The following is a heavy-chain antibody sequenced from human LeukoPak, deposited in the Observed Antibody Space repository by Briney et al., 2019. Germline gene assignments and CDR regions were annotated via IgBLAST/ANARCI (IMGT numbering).Heavy chain of an antibody. J-gene: IGHJ5*02. CDR3: ARCRPFFDP. V-gene: IGHV5-51*01. CDR1: GYSFTSYW. Sequence: GESLKISCKASGYSFTSYWIGWVRQLPGKGLEWMGIFYPGDSDTRYSPSFQGQVTISADKSISTAYLQWSSLKASDTAIYYCARCRPFFDPWGQGTLVTVSS. CDR2: FYPGDSDT.